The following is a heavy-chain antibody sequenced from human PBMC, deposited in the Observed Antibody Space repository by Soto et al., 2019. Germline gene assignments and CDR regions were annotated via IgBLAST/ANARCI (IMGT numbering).Heavy chain of an antibody. CDR3: ARDVSQTTYKAFDV. CDR1: GGSISSAGHY. Sequence: QVQLQESGPGLVKPSQTLSLTCTVSGGSISSAGHYWTWIRQHPGKGLEWIGYIYYSGSTYYNPTLKSRFIISLLTSENQFSLKLSSVTAADTAVYYCARDVSQTTYKAFDVWGQGTMVTVSS. D-gene: IGHD1-1*01. CDR2: IYYSGST. V-gene: IGHV4-31*03. J-gene: IGHJ3*01.